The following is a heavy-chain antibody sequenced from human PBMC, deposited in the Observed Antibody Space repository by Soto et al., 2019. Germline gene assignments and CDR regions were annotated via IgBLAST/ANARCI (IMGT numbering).Heavy chain of an antibody. CDR2: INSDGSRT. J-gene: IGHJ6*02. CDR3: ARGRDYGMDV. V-gene: IGHV3-74*01. CDR1: GFTFSSYW. Sequence: GGSLRLSCAASGFTFSSYWMNWVRQDPGKGLVWVSGINSDGSRTRYADSVKGRFTISRDNAKNTLYLQMNSLRAEDTAVYYCARGRDYGMDVWGQGTKVTVSS.